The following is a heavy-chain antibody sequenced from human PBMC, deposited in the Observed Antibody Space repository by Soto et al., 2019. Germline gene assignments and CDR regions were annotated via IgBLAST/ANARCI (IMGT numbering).Heavy chain of an antibody. V-gene: IGHV1-18*01. CDR2: ISAYNGNT. J-gene: IGHJ4*02. D-gene: IGHD3-22*01. CDR3: ARGPEYSDSSGLFDY. Sequence: QVQLVQSGAEVKKPGASVKVSCKASGYTFTSYGISWVRQAPGQGLEWMGWISAYNGNTNYAQKLQCRVTMTTDTATSTGYMELRSMRSDHTAVYYCARGPEYSDSSGLFDYWGQGTLVTVSS. CDR1: GYTFTSYG.